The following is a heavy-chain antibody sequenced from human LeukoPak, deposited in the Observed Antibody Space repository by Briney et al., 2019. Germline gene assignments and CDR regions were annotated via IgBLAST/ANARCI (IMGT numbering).Heavy chain of an antibody. CDR2: IYYSGST. V-gene: IGHV4-59*01. Sequence: PSETLSLTCTVSGGSISSYYWSWIRQPPGKGLEWIGYIYYSGSTNYNPSLKSRVTISVDTSKNQFSLKLSSVTAADTAVYYCASSASGYLDYWGQGTLVTVSS. CDR3: ASSASGYLDY. D-gene: IGHD1-26*01. CDR1: GGSISSYY. J-gene: IGHJ4*02.